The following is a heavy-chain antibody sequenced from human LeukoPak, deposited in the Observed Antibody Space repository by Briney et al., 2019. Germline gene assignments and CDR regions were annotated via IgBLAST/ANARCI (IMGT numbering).Heavy chain of an antibody. D-gene: IGHD6-19*01. CDR2: IYYSGST. Sequence: PSETLSLTCTVSGGSISSYYWSWIRQPPGKGLEWIGYIYYSGSTNYNPSLKSRVAISVDTSKNQFSLKLSSVTAADTAVYYCARWRSSGSSDYWGQGTLVTVSS. CDR3: ARWRSSGSSDY. J-gene: IGHJ4*02. CDR1: GGSISSYY. V-gene: IGHV4-59*01.